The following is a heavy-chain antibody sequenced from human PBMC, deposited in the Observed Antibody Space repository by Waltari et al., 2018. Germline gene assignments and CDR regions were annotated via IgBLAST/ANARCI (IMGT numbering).Heavy chain of an antibody. CDR3: ARLSLYYGGREVD. J-gene: IGHJ4*02. D-gene: IGHD1-26*01. CDR1: GGSINRRDSL. Sequence: QLQLQESGPGLVKPSETLSLTCTVSGGSINRRDSLWGWVRQPPTKGLEWIGTIYDVGTHYYNPALRRRVTGALDASQNQFSLRLTSVTAADTAVYYCARLSLYYGGREVDWGQGTLVTASS. CDR2: IYDVGTH. V-gene: IGHV4-39*01.